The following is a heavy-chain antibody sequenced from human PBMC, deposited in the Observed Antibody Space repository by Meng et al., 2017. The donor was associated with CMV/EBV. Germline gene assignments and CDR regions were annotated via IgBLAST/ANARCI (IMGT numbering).Heavy chain of an antibody. V-gene: IGHV1-58*01. CDR3: ARDCLDGVRGSCSYYYYYGMDV. CDR2: IVVGSGNT. Sequence: SVKVSCKASGFTFTSSAVQWVRQARGQCLEWIGWIVVGSGNTNYAQKFQERVTITRDMSTSTAYMELSSLRAEDTAVYYCARDCLDGVRGSCSYYYYYGMDVWGQGTTVTVSS. D-gene: IGHD2-15*01. J-gene: IGHJ6*02. CDR1: GFTFTSSA.